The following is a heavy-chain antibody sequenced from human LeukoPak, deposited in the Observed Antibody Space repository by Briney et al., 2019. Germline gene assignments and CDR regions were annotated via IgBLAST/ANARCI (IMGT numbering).Heavy chain of an antibody. CDR3: AREGAAAGIIAFDS. J-gene: IGHJ4*02. D-gene: IGHD6-13*01. CDR2: INAGNGNT. CDR1: GYTFTSYG. Sequence: ASVKVSCKASGYTFTSYGISWVRQAPGQRLEWMGWINAGNGNTKYSQKFQGRVTITRDTSASTAYMELSSLRSEDTAVYYCAREGAAAGIIAFDSWGQGTLVTVSS. V-gene: IGHV1-3*01.